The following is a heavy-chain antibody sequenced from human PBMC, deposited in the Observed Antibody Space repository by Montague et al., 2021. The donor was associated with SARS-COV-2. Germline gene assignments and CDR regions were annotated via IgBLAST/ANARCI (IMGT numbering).Heavy chain of an antibody. D-gene: IGHD2-2*01. J-gene: IGHJ6*03. Sequence: SETLSLTCAVYGGSFSGYYWSWIRQPPGKGLEWIGEINHSGSTNYNPSLKSRVTTSVDTSKNRFSLKLSSVTAADTAVYYCARARQDVVVPALGIGAYYYYYYMDVGGKGSTVTVSS. CDR1: GGSFSGYY. CDR2: INHSGST. CDR3: ARARQDVVVPALGIGAYYYYYYMDV. V-gene: IGHV4-34*01.